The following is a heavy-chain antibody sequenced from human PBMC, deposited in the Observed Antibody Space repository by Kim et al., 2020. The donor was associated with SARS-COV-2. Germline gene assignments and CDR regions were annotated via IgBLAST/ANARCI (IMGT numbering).Heavy chain of an antibody. D-gene: IGHD3-16*01. CDR3: ARDWVVEFGPEPYYYGMDV. CDR2: IYYSGST. Sequence: SETLSLTCTVSGGSISSSSYYWGWIRQPPGKGLEWIGSIYYSGSTYYNPSLKSRVTISVDTSKNQFSLKLSSVTAADTAVYYCARDWVVEFGPEPYYYGMDVWGQGTTVTVSS. CDR1: GGSISSSSYY. J-gene: IGHJ6*02. V-gene: IGHV4-39*07.